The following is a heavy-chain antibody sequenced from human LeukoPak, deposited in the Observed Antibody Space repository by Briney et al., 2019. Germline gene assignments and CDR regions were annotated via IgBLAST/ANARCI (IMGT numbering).Heavy chain of an antibody. J-gene: IGHJ4*02. V-gene: IGHV1-18*01. Sequence: ASVTVSCKASGYTFNSYDISWVRQAPGQGLEWMAWISTYNGNTNYALKVQDRATMTTDTSTSTAYMELRSLRSDDKAVYYCARVLRYDFWSAYYFDYGGQGTLVTVS. D-gene: IGHD3-3*01. CDR1: GYTFNSYD. CDR3: ARVLRYDFWSAYYFDY. CDR2: ISTYNGNT.